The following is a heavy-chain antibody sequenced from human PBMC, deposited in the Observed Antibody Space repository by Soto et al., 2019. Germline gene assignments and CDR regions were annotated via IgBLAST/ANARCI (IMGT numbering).Heavy chain of an antibody. CDR1: GGSISSSSYY. J-gene: IGHJ5*02. D-gene: IGHD2-2*01. V-gene: IGHV4-39*01. CDR2: IYYSGST. CDR3: ARHVTLMAYQLLSGWFDP. Sequence: PSETLSLTCTVSGGSISSSSYYWGWIRQPPGKGLEWIGSIYYSGSTYYNPSLKSRVTISVDTSKNQFSLKLSSVTAADTAVYYCARHVTLMAYQLLSGWFDPWGQGTLVTVSS.